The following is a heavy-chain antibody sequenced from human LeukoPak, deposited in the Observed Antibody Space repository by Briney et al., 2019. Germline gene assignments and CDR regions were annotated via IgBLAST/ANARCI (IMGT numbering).Heavy chain of an antibody. Sequence: SETLSLTCTVSGGSISSYYWSWIRQPPGKGLEWIGYIYYSGSTNYNPSLKSRVTISVDTSKNQFSLKLSSVTAADTAVYYCARHKYSSGWPPEGAFDIWGQGTMVIVSS. D-gene: IGHD6-19*01. CDR3: ARHKYSSGWPPEGAFDI. V-gene: IGHV4-59*08. CDR1: GGSISSYY. CDR2: IYYSGST. J-gene: IGHJ3*02.